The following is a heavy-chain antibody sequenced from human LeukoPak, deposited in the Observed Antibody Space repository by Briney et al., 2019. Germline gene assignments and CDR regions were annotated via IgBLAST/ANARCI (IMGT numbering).Heavy chain of an antibody. CDR1: GFTFSSYA. CDR3: ARDGLGSSTSSDY. Sequence: PGGSLRLSCAASGFTFSSYAMHWVRQAPGKGLEWVAVISYDGSNKYYADSVKGRFTISRDNSKNTLYLQMNSLRAEDTAVYYCARDGLGSSTSSDYWGQGTLVTVSS. CDR2: ISYDGSNK. D-gene: IGHD2-2*01. V-gene: IGHV3-30-3*01. J-gene: IGHJ4*02.